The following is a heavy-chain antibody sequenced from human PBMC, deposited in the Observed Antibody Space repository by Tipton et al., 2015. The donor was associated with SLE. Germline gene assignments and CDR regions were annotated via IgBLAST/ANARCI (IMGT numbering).Heavy chain of an antibody. CDR2: IYYSGST. V-gene: IGHV4-59*12. CDR1: GGSISSYY. J-gene: IGHJ4*02. D-gene: IGHD6-6*01. CDR3: ARGNSSYSSSPNFDY. Sequence: TLSLTYTVSGGSISSYYWSWIRQPPGKGLEWIGYIYYSGSTNYNPSLKSRVTISVDTSKNQFSLKLSSVTAADTAVYYCARGNSSYSSSPNFDYWGQGTLVTVSS.